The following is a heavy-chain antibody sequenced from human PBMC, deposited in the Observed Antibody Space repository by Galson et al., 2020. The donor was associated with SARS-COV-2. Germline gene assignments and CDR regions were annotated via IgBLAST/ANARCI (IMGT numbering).Heavy chain of an antibody. CDR1: GFTFSSYA. CDR3: AREENDYSNYYYYYGMDV. V-gene: IGHV3-30-3*01. J-gene: IGHJ6*02. Sequence: GGSLRLSCAASGFTFSSYAMHWVRQAPGKGLEWVAVISYDGSNKYYADSVKGRFTISRDNSKNTLYLQMNSLRAEDTAVYYCAREENDYSNYYYYYGMDVWGQGTTVTVSS. CDR2: ISYDGSNK. D-gene: IGHD4-4*01.